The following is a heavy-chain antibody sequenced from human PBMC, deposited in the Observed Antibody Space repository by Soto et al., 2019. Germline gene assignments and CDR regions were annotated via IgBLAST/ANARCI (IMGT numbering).Heavy chain of an antibody. V-gene: IGHV3-33*01. J-gene: IGHJ1*01. CDR2: MWSDGSNK. Sequence: QVQLVESGGGVVQPGRSLRLSCATSGFNFSSSGMHWVRQAPGKGLEWVAVMWSDGSNKFYADSVKGRITISRDNSKNTLYLQMNSLRAEDTAVYYCTRSWAVAGFEHVLHWGQGTRVSVSS. CDR1: GFNFSSSG. CDR3: TRSWAVAGFEHVLH. D-gene: IGHD6-19*01.